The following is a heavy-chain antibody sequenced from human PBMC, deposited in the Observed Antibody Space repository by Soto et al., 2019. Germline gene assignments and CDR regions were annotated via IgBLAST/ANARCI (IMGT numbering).Heavy chain of an antibody. CDR1: GYTFTSYD. V-gene: IGHV1-18*01. CDR3: ARDVRWATIHDAFDI. CDR2: ISAYNGNT. D-gene: IGHD5-12*01. J-gene: IGHJ3*02. Sequence: ASVKVSCKASGYTFTSYDISWVRQAPGQGLEWMGWISAYNGNTNYAQKLQGRVTMTTDTSTSTAYMELRSLRSDDTAVYYCARDVRWATIHDAFDIWGQGTMVTVSS.